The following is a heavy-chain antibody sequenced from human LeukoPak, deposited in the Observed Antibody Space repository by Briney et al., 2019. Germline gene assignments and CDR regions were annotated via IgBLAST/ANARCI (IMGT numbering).Heavy chain of an antibody. CDR3: ARDFWSGYYHAPDI. CDR1: GGSISSGGYY. V-gene: IGHV4-30-2*01. D-gene: IGHD3-3*01. Sequence: SQTLSLTCTVSGGSISSGGYYWSWIRQPPGKGLEWIGYIYHSGSTYYNPSLKSRVTISIDTSKNQFSLKLSSVTAVDTAVYYCARDFWSGYYHAPDIWGQGTMITVSS. J-gene: IGHJ3*02. CDR2: IYHSGST.